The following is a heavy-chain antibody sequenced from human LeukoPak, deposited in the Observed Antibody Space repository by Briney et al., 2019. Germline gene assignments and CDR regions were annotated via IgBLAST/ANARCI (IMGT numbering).Heavy chain of an antibody. CDR3: AKGVRLWFAFYFDF. V-gene: IGHV3-23*01. J-gene: IGHJ4*02. D-gene: IGHD3-10*01. CDR1: DFTLSNYA. CDR2: ISGNGYNT. Sequence: GGSLRLSCAASDFTLSNYAMGWFRQAPGKGLEWVSSISGNGYNTYYADSVKDRFTISGDSSTNTLNLQMHSLRAEDTAVYYCAKGVRLWFAFYFDFWGQGTLVTVSS.